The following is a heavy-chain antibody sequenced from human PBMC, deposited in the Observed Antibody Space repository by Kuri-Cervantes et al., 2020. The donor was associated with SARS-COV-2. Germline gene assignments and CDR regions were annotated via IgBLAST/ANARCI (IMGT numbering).Heavy chain of an antibody. Sequence: ESLKISCAVYGGSFSGYYWGWIRQPPGKGLEWIGSIYHSGSTYYNPSLKSRVTISVDTSKNQFSLKLSSVTAADTAVYYCALRREQLGAFDYWGQGTLVTVSS. CDR3: ALRREQLGAFDY. J-gene: IGHJ4*02. D-gene: IGHD6-6*01. CDR1: GGSFSGYY. CDR2: IYHSGST. V-gene: IGHV4-38-2*01.